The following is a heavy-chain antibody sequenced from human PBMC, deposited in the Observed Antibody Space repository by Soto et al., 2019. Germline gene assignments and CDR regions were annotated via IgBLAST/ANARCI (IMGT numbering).Heavy chain of an antibody. CDR1: DFTFRNYW. CDR3: FGGNGGPQ. Sequence: GGSLRLSCATSDFTFRNYWMNWVRQAPGKGLEWVANIKPDGSATNYVDSVKGRFTISRDNVRNSVSLQMNSLTVEDTAVYFCFGGNGGPQWGQGTLVTVSS. J-gene: IGHJ4*02. D-gene: IGHD3-16*01. CDR2: IKPDGSAT. V-gene: IGHV3-7*03.